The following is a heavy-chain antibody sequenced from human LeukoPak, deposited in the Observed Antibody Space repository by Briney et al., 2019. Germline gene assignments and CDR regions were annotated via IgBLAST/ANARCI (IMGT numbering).Heavy chain of an antibody. CDR3: ARDHGRYSSSSYY. J-gene: IGHJ4*02. CDR2: IWYDGSNK. Sequence: SGGSLRLSPVGSGFTFRSYGMLYLRQAPGKRLEWVAVIWYDGSNKYYADSVKGRFTISRDNSKNSLYLQMNSLTAEDTAVYYCARDHGRYSSSSYYWGQGTLVTVSS. D-gene: IGHD6-6*01. V-gene: IGHV3-33*08. CDR1: GFTFRSYG.